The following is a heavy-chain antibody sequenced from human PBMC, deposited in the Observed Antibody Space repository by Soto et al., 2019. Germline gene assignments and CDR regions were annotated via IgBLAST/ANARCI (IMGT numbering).Heavy chain of an antibody. D-gene: IGHD6-6*01. J-gene: IGHJ5*02. CDR2: ISYDGSNK. Sequence: GGSLRLSCAASGFTFSSYGMHWVRQAPGKGLEWVAVISYDGSNKYYADSVKGRFTISRDNSKNTLYLQMNSLRAEDTAVYYCAKDRQLVLVFWFDPWGQGTLVTVSS. CDR1: GFTFSSYG. CDR3: AKDRQLVLVFWFDP. V-gene: IGHV3-30*18.